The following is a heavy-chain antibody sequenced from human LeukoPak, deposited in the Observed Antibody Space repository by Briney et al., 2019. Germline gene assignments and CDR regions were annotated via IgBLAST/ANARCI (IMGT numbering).Heavy chain of an antibody. CDR3: AKTGAVAGYSDAFDI. J-gene: IGHJ3*02. CDR2: IYYSGST. D-gene: IGHD6-19*01. CDR1: GGSFSGYY. V-gene: IGHV4-59*01. Sequence: SETLSLTCAVYGGSFSGYYWSWIRQPPGKGLEWIGYIYYSGSTNYKPSLKSRVTISVDTSKNQFSLKLSSVTAADTAVYYCAKTGAVAGYSDAFDIWGQGTMVTVSS.